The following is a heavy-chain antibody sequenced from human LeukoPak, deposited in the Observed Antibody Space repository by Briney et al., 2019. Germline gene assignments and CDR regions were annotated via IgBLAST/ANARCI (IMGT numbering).Heavy chain of an antibody. V-gene: IGHV3-30*04. CDR2: ISYHGRDQ. J-gene: IGHJ4*02. CDR1: RFLFSNYA. Sequence: HAGGSLRLSCAASRFLFSNYAMHWVRQAPGKGLDWVAVISYHGRDQFYADSVKGRFTISRDSSKDTLYLQMNSLRTEDTAVYYCVRHDCSGGSCYLDYWGQGTLVTVSS. D-gene: IGHD2-15*01. CDR3: VRHDCSGGSCYLDY.